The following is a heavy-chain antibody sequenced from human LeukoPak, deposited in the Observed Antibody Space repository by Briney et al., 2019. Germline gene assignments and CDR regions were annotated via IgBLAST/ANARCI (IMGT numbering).Heavy chain of an antibody. J-gene: IGHJ4*02. D-gene: IGHD3-3*01. CDR1: GFTFSSYA. CDR3: ARDKGTIFGVVIKIPFDY. Sequence: PGGSLRLSCAASGFTFSSYAMHWVRQAPGKGLEWVAVISYDGSNKYYADSVKGRFTISRDNSKNTLYLQMNSLRAEDTAVYYCARDKGTIFGVVIKIPFDYWGQGTLVTVSS. CDR2: ISYDGSNK. V-gene: IGHV3-30-3*01.